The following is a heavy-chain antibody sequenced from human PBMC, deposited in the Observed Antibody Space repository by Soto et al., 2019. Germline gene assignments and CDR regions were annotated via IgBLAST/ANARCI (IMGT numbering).Heavy chain of an antibody. CDR1: HATFTGYT. V-gene: IGHV1-18*04. CDR2: ISSLSGNT. D-gene: IGHD4-17*01. J-gene: IGHJ5*02. Sequence: QVHLVQSETEVKEPGASVTVSCKTSHATFTGYTINWVRQAPGQGLEWLGWISSLSGNTYYARDFQGRLTMTTNTSATTAYMELRSLRSDDTAVYFCVRGTVTSGRWVGPWGQGTLVTVSS. CDR3: VRGTVTSGRWVGP.